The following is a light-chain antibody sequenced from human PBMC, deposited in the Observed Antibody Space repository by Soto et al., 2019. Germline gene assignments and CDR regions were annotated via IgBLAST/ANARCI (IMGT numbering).Light chain of an antibody. V-gene: IGKV3-20*01. CDR1: QTISSGF. Sequence: EIVLTQSPDTLSLSPGDRATLSCRASQTISSGFLAWYQQKVGQAPRLLIYDASNRATGVPDRFSGSGSGTDFSLTISRLEPEDFAVYYCQQYGYSPITFGQGTRLEI. CDR2: DAS. J-gene: IGKJ5*01. CDR3: QQYGYSPIT.